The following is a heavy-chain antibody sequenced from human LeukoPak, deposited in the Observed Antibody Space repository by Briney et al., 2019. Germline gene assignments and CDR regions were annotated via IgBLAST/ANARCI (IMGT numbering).Heavy chain of an antibody. CDR1: GGSISSSSYY. D-gene: IGHD1-26*01. CDR2: IYYSGST. Sequence: SETLSLTCTVPGGSISSSSYYWGWIRQPPGKGLEWIGSIYYSGSTYYNPSLKSRVTISVDTSKNQFSLKLSSVTAADTAVYYCARHEGRGSSPLRYWGQGTLVTVSS. V-gene: IGHV4-39*01. J-gene: IGHJ4*02. CDR3: ARHEGRGSSPLRY.